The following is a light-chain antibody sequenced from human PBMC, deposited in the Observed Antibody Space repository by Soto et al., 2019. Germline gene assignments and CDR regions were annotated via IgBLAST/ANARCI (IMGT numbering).Light chain of an antibody. CDR2: AAA. V-gene: IGKV1-9*01. Sequence: DIQLTKSPSFLSASVGDSVTITCRARQDITTYLAWYQQKPGKAHKLLIVAAATLQNGVPSRFTGSVSGTEVTVTITSLQSEDFATYYCQHRKSYPFTFGQGTRLEIK. CDR3: QHRKSYPFT. J-gene: IGKJ5*01. CDR1: QDITTY.